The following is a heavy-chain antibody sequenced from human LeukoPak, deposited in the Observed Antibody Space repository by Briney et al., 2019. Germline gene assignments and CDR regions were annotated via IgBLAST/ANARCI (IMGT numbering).Heavy chain of an antibody. J-gene: IGHJ6*02. CDR3: ARDQGTYYDSSGYPLYYYYGMDV. CDR1: GYTFTSYD. CDR2: MNPNSGNT. Sequence: ASVKVSCKASGYTFTSYDINWVRQATGQGLEWMGWMNPNSGNTGYAQKFQGRVTMTRNTSISTAYMELSSLRSEDTAVYYCARDQGTYYDSSGYPLYYYYGMDVWGQGTTVTVSS. D-gene: IGHD3-22*01. V-gene: IGHV1-8*01.